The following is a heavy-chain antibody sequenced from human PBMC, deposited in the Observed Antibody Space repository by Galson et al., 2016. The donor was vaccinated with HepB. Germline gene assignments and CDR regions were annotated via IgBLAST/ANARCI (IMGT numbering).Heavy chain of an antibody. CDR1: GFTFTSHA. Sequence: SLRLSCAASGFTFTSHAMNWVRQAPGKGLEWVSVISGGGTTTYYATSVKGRFTISRDHSKNTVFLQMNSLGVEDTAVYYCAKGPAPVMTFGEVVVQQYFDSLGQGTRVSVSS. J-gene: IGHJ4*02. CDR3: AKGPAPVMTFGEVVVQQYFDS. CDR2: ISGGGTTT. D-gene: IGHD3-16*02. V-gene: IGHV3-23*01.